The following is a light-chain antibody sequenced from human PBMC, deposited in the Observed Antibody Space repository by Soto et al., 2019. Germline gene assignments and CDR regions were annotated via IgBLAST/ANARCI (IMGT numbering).Light chain of an antibody. CDR2: AAS. Sequence: DIQMTQSPSSLSASVGDRVTITCRASQSISTYLNWYQQKAGLAPKLLIYAASSLQSGVPSRFSGSGSGTDFILTISSLQPEDFATYYCQQTYSTPPTFGQGTKVDIK. CDR3: QQTYSTPPT. V-gene: IGKV1-39*01. J-gene: IGKJ1*01. CDR1: QSISTY.